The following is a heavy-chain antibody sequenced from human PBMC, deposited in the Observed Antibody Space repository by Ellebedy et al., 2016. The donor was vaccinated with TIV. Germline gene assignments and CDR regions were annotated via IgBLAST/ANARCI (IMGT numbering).Heavy chain of an antibody. J-gene: IGHJ3*02. CDR2: IYYSGST. D-gene: IGHD6-6*01. V-gene: IGHV4-59*01. CDR1: AGSFSGYY. Sequence: SETLSLXXAVYAGSFSGYYWSWIRQPPGKGLEWIGYIYYSGSTNYNPSLKSRVTISVDTSKNQFPLKLSSVTAADTAVYYCAREYSSSSGKAFDIWGQGTMVTVSS. CDR3: AREYSSSSGKAFDI.